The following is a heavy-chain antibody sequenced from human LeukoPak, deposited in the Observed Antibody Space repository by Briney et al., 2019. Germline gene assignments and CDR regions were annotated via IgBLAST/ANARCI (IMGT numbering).Heavy chain of an antibody. CDR2: ISGSGGST. J-gene: IGHJ4*02. Sequence: PGGSLRLSCAASEFSVGSNYMTWVRQAPGKGLEWVSAISGSGGSTYYADSVKGRFTISRDNSKNTLYLQMNSLRAEDTAVYYCANYGSRYWGQGTLVTVSS. V-gene: IGHV3-23*01. CDR3: ANYGSRY. D-gene: IGHD3-10*01. CDR1: EFSVGSNY.